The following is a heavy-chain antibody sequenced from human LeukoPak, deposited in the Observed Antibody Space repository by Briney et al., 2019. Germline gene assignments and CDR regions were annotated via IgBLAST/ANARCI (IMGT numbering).Heavy chain of an antibody. CDR1: GFTFSSHG. CDR2: ISSSISTI. V-gene: IGHV3-48*01. D-gene: IGHD2-15*01. CDR3: ARDQVKALPDALDI. Sequence: GGSLRLSCAASGFTFSSHGMNWVRQAPGKGLEWVSYISSSISTIDYADSVKGRFPISRDNAKKSLYLQMNSLRAEETCVYYCARDQVKALPDALDIWGQGTMVTVSS. J-gene: IGHJ3*02.